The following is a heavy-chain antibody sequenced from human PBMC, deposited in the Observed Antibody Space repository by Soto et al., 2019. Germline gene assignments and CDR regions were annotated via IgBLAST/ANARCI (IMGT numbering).Heavy chain of an antibody. Sequence: QVQLVQSGAEVKKPGASVKVSCKASGYTLTSYYMHWVRQAPGQGLEWMGIINPSGGSTSYAQKFQGRVTMTRDTSTSTVYMELSSLRSEDTAVYYCAREHDYGGNEGLGGFDPWGQGTLVTVSS. CDR1: GYTLTSYY. V-gene: IGHV1-46*01. D-gene: IGHD4-17*01. CDR3: AREHDYGGNEGLGGFDP. CDR2: INPSGGST. J-gene: IGHJ5*02.